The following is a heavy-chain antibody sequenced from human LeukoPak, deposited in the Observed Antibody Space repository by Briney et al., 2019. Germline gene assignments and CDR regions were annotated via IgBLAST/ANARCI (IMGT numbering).Heavy chain of an antibody. D-gene: IGHD3-22*01. CDR3: ASGLRAGYDSY. V-gene: IGHV3-30*02. CDR2: IRSDGSNK. Sequence: GGSLRLSCAGSGFSFSSYGMHWVRQAPGKGLEWMAFIRSDGSNKYYADSVKGRFTISRDNSKNTLYLQMGSLKVEDMAVYHCASGLRAGYDSYWGQGTLVTVSS. J-gene: IGHJ4*02. CDR1: GFSFSSYG.